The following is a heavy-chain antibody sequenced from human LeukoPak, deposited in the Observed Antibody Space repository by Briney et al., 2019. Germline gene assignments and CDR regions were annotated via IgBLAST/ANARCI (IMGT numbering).Heavy chain of an antibody. Sequence: GGSLRLSCEASGFTFRSHWMSWVRQAPGKGLEWVANIKEDGSEKYYVDSVKGRFTISRDNAKNSLSLEMNSLRAEDTAVYYRARGGYSYTWPPSYYYGMDVWGQGTTVTASS. D-gene: IGHD3-16*02. CDR2: IKEDGSEK. CDR1: GFTFRSHW. CDR3: ARGGYSYTWPPSYYYGMDV. V-gene: IGHV3-7*05. J-gene: IGHJ6*02.